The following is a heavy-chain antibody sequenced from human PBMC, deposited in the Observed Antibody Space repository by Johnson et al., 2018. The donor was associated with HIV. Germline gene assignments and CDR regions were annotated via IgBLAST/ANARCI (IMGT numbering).Heavy chain of an antibody. Sequence: QVQLVESGGGVVQPGRSLRLSCAASEFTFSAFGMHWVRQAPGKGLEWVAVISYDGSKKYYADSVKGRFTISRDNSKNTLYLQMNSLRAEDTALYYCAKVGRYCSGGSCSDTFDIWGQGTMVTVSS. D-gene: IGHD2-15*01. CDR1: EFTFSAFG. CDR2: ISYDGSKK. CDR3: AKVGRYCSGGSCSDTFDI. V-gene: IGHV3-30*18. J-gene: IGHJ3*02.